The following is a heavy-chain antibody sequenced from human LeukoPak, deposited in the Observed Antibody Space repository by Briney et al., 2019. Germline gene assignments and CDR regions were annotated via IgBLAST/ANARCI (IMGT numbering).Heavy chain of an antibody. CDR3: ARGRLELGYYDILTGYPSRVYYYGMDV. CDR1: GGSISSSSYY. V-gene: IGHV4-39*07. CDR2: INHSGST. J-gene: IGHJ6*02. Sequence: SETLSLTCTVSGGSISSSSYYWGWIRQPPGKGLEWIGEINHSGSTNYNPSLKSRVTISVDTSKNQFSLKLSSVTAADTAVYYCARGRLELGYYDILTGYPSRVYYYGMDVWDQGTTVTVSS. D-gene: IGHD3-9*01.